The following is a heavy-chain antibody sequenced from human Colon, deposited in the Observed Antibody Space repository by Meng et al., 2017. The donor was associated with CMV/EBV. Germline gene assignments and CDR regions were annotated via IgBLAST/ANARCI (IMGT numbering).Heavy chain of an antibody. CDR2: LSGSRTII. D-gene: IGHD3-16*01. J-gene: IGHJ6*02. V-gene: IGHV3-48*04. CDR1: GFTFSSYS. Sequence: GGSLRLSCAASGFTFSSYSMNWVRQAPGKGLEWVGYLSGSRTIIDYAYSVKGRFTISRDHAKNSLYLEMNRLRAEDTAVYYCARDRGTRLISGGYYYYYVMDVWGQGTTVTVSS. CDR3: ARDRGTRLISGGYYYYYVMDV.